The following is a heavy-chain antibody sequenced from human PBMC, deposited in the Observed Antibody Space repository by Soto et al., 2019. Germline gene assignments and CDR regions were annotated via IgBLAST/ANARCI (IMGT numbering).Heavy chain of an antibody. CDR3: AKDQGVVLMVYAMDY. CDR1: GFTFSSYG. Sequence: QVQLVESGGGVVQPGRSLRLSCAASGFTFSSYGMHWVRQAPGKGLEWVAVISYDGSNKYYADSVKGRFTISRDNSKNTLYLQMNRLRAEDTAVYYCAKDQGVVLMVYAMDYWGQGTLVTVSS. D-gene: IGHD2-8*01. CDR2: ISYDGSNK. V-gene: IGHV3-30*18. J-gene: IGHJ4*02.